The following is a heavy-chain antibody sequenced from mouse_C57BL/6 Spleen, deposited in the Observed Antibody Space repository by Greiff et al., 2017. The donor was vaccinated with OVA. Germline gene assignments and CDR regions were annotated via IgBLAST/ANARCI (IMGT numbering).Heavy chain of an antibody. CDR2: INPNNGGT. CDR3: ARSGYGSSEDAY. D-gene: IGHD1-1*01. CDR1: GYTFTDYY. Sequence: EVQLQQSGPELVKPGASVKISCKASGYTFTDYYMNWVKQSHGKSLEWIGDINPNNGGTSYNQKFKGKATLTVDKSSSTAYMELRSLTSEDSAVYYCARSGYGSSEDAYWGQGTLVTVSA. V-gene: IGHV1-26*01. J-gene: IGHJ3*01.